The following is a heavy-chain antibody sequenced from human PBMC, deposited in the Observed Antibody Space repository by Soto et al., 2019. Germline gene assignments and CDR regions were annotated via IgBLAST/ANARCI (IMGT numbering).Heavy chain of an antibody. CDR1: GYTFTSYG. CDR2: ISAYNGNT. J-gene: IGHJ4*02. V-gene: IGHV1-18*01. Sequence: GSVKVSCTASGYTFTSYGISWVRQAPGQGLEWMGWISAYNGNTNYAQKLQGRVTMTTDTSTSTAYMELRSLRSDDTAVYYCARIWFGEGHDDYWGQGTLVTVSS. CDR3: ARIWFGEGHDDY. D-gene: IGHD3-10*01.